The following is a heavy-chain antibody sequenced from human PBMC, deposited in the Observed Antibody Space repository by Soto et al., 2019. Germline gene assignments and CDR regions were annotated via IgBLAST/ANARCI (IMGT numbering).Heavy chain of an antibody. CDR1: GGSFSGFY. CDR2: INHSGSS. V-gene: IGHV4-34*01. CDR3: ARMAGPWYFDL. Sequence: QVQLQQWGAGLLKPSETLSLTCAVHGGSFSGFYWTWIRQPPGKGLEWIGEINHSGSSNYNPTLTSRVTMSLDTTRNQFSLSLNSAAAADTAVYYCARMAGPWYFDLWGRGTLVTVSS. J-gene: IGHJ2*01.